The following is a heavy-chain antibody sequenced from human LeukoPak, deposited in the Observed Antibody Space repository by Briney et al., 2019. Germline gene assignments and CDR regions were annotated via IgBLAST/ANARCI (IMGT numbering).Heavy chain of an antibody. Sequence: ASVKVSCKASGYTFTGYYMHWVRQAPGQGLEWMGWINPISGGTNYAQKFQGWVTMTRDTSISTAYMELSRLRSDDTAVYYCARALPPSDPPIYYYYGMDVWGQGTTVTVSS. D-gene: IGHD5-24*01. V-gene: IGHV1-2*04. CDR2: INPISGGT. J-gene: IGHJ6*02. CDR3: ARALPPSDPPIYYYYGMDV. CDR1: GYTFTGYY.